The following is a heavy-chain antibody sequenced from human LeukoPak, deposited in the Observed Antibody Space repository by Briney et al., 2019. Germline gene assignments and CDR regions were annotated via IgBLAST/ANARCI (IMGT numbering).Heavy chain of an antibody. V-gene: IGHV4-31*03. Sequence: SSETLSLTCTVSGGSISSGGYYWSWIRQHPGKGLEWIGYIYYSGSTYYNPSLKSRVTISVDTSKNQFSLKLSSVTAADTAVYHCARADRLRPPGYSYGLGYYYYYGMDVWGQGTTVTVSS. D-gene: IGHD5-18*01. CDR2: IYYSGST. CDR3: ARADRLRPPGYSYGLGYYYYYGMDV. J-gene: IGHJ6*02. CDR1: GGSISSGGYY.